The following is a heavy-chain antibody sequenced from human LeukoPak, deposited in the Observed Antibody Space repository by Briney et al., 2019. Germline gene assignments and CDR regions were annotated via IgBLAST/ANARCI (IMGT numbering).Heavy chain of an antibody. CDR3: TTYSGIYYFSDY. D-gene: IGHD1-26*01. V-gene: IGHV3-33*01. CDR1: GFTFSSYD. Sequence: PRGSLRLSCAASGFTFSSYDMHWVRQAPGKGLEWVAVIWYDGTNKYYADSVKGRFTISRDNSKKTLYLQMNSLRAADTAVYYCTTYSGIYYFSDYWGQGTLVTVSS. J-gene: IGHJ4*02. CDR2: IWYDGTNK.